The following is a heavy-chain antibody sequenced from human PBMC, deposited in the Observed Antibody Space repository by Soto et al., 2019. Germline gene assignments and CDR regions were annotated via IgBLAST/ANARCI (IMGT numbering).Heavy chain of an antibody. CDR1: GFTFSSYG. CDR3: AKASSSIAAPPDLFDP. J-gene: IGHJ5*02. CDR2: ISYDGSNK. Sequence: QVQLVESGGGVVQPGRSLRLSCAPSGFTFSSYGMHWVRQAPGKGLEWVAVISYDGSNKYYADSVKGRFTISRDNSKNTLYLQLNSLRAEDTAVFYGAKASSSIAAPPDLFDPWGQGTLVTVSS. D-gene: IGHD6-6*01. V-gene: IGHV3-30*18.